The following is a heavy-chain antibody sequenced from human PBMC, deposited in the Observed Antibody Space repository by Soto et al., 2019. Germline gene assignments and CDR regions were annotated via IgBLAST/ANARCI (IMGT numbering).Heavy chain of an antibody. CDR3: AKGRSALPIFDY. CDR2: ISGSGGTT. Sequence: EVQLLESGGGWIQPGGSLRLSCAASGFSFSNYAMNWVRQAPWKGLEWVSFISGSGGTTDYADSVRGRFRLSRDNSKNTVDLEMNSLRTEHSAVYFCAKGRSALPIFDYWGQGDMVTVSS. CDR1: GFSFSNYA. J-gene: IGHJ4*02. V-gene: IGHV3-23*01.